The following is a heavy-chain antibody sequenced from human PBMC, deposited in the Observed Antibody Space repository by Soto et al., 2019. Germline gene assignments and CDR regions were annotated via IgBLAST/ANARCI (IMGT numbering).Heavy chain of an antibody. CDR2: FDPEDGET. V-gene: IGHV1-24*01. CDR3: ATRDGRPYYYYYYGMDV. CDR1: GYTLTELS. J-gene: IGHJ6*02. Sequence: GASVKVSCKVSGYTLTELSMHWVRQAPGKGLEWMGGFDPEDGETIYAQKFQGRVTMTEDTSTDTAYMGLSSLRSEDTAVYYCATRDGRPYYYYYYGMDVWGQGTTVTVSS. D-gene: IGHD6-6*01.